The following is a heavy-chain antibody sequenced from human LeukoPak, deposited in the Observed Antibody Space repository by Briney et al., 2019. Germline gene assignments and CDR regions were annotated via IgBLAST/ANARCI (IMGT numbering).Heavy chain of an antibody. D-gene: IGHD6-19*01. CDR3: ARPASGGWYYFGY. V-gene: IGHV3-33*01. Sequence: GGSLRLSCAASGFTFSSYGMHWVRQAPGKGLEWVAVIWYDGSNKYYADSVKGRFTISRDNSKNTLYLQMNSLRAEDTAVYYCARPASGGWYYFGYWGQGTLVTVSS. J-gene: IGHJ4*02. CDR1: GFTFSSYG. CDR2: IWYDGSNK.